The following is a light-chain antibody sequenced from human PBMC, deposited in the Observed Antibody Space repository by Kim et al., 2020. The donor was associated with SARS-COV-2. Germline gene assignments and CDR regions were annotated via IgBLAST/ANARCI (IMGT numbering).Light chain of an antibody. CDR1: QDISNY. J-gene: IGKJ1*01. CDR2: AAS. CDR3: QKCDSAPWT. V-gene: IGKV1-27*01. Sequence: ASVGNRVTITGRASQDISNYLAWFQLKPRKAPKLLIYAASALQPGVPSRFSGSGSGTDFTLTVTSLQPEDVATYYCQKCDSAPWTFGQGTKVEIK.